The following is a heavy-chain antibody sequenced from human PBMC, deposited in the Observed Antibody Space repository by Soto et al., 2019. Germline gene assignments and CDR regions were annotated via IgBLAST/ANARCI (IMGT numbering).Heavy chain of an antibody. CDR3: ARDGASYYDILTGYYRYYFDY. D-gene: IGHD3-9*01. Sequence: PGGSLRLSCAASGFTFSSYGMHWVRQAPGKGLEWVAVIWYDGSNKYYADSVKGRFTISRDNSKNTLYLQMNSLRAEDTAVYYCARDGASYYDILTGYYRYYFDYWGQGTLVTVSS. CDR2: IWYDGSNK. CDR1: GFTFSSYG. J-gene: IGHJ4*02. V-gene: IGHV3-33*01.